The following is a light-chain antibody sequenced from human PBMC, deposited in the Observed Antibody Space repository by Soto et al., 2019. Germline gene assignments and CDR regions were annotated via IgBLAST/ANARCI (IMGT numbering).Light chain of an antibody. Sequence: EIVMTQSPATLSVSPGESATLSCRASQSISSNLAWYQQKPGQSPRLLIYGASSRATGVPVRFSGSGSGVAFTPTISGLQSEDFAVYHCQRYNQWPGTFGQGTKVDIK. CDR2: GAS. CDR3: QRYNQWPGT. V-gene: IGKV3-15*01. CDR1: QSISSN. J-gene: IGKJ1*01.